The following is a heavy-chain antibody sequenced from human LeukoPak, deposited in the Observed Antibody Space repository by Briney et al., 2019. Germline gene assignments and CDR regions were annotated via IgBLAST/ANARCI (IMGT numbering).Heavy chain of an antibody. Sequence: ASVKVSCKASGYTFTSYGISWVRQAPGQRLEWMGWISAYNGNTNYAQKPQRRVTMTTDTSTSTAYMELRRLRSDDTAVYYCARDRWLRLSKYYFDYWGQGTLVTVSS. CDR3: ARDRWLRLSKYYFDY. V-gene: IGHV1-18*01. CDR1: GYTFTSYG. J-gene: IGHJ4*02. D-gene: IGHD4-23*01. CDR2: ISAYNGNT.